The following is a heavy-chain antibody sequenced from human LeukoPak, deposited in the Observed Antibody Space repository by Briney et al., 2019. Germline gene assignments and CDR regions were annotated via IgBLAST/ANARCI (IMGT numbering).Heavy chain of an antibody. Sequence: SETLSHTCANYGGSFSGYYWSWIGQHPGKRLEWIGEINHSGSTNYNPSLKFRVTISVDTSKNQFSLKLHSVTGTDTAVYYCARCWYCSSISCYAIDYWGQGTLVTVSS. CDR3: ARCWYCSSISCYAIDY. V-gene: IGHV4-34*01. J-gene: IGHJ4*02. CDR2: INHSGST. D-gene: IGHD2-2*01. CDR1: GGSFSGYY.